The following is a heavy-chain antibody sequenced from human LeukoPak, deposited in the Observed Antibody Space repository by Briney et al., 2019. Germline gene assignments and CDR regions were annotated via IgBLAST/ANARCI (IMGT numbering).Heavy chain of an antibody. CDR2: IIPIFGTA. V-gene: IGHV1-69*13. J-gene: IGHJ3*02. CDR3: ARRGAEAFDI. CDR1: GGTFSSYA. D-gene: IGHD1-26*01. Sequence: SVKVSCKASGGTFSSYAISWVRQAPGQGLEWMGGIIPIFGTANYAQKFQGRVTITADESTSTAYMELSSLRSEDTVVYYCARRGAEAFDIWGQGTMVTVSS.